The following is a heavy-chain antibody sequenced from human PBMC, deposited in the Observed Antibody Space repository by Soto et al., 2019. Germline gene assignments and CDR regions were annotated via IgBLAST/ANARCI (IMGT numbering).Heavy chain of an antibody. CDR2: ISYDGSNK. J-gene: IGHJ5*02. D-gene: IGHD3-3*01. CDR1: GFTFSSYG. CDR3: AKDGNDYDFWSGYYKPNWFDP. Sequence: GGSLRLSCAASGFTFSSYGMHWVRQAPGKGLEWVAVISYDGSNKYYADSVKGRFTISRDNSKNTLYLQMNSLRAEDTAVYYCAKDGNDYDFWSGYYKPNWFDPWGQGTLVTVSS. V-gene: IGHV3-30*18.